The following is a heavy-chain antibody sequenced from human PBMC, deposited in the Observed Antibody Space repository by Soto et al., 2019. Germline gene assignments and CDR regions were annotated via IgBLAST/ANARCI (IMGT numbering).Heavy chain of an antibody. Sequence: GEPLKISCKGSGYTFTDYWIGWVRQLPGKGLEGMGIIYPGDSDTRYSPSFQGHVTITVDKSTNTAYLQWNTLRASDTAMYYCGRHISNFRYYYCAMDVWGQGTTVTVSS. CDR2: IYPGDSDT. J-gene: IGHJ6*02. D-gene: IGHD4-4*01. CDR3: GRHISNFRYYYCAMDV. CDR1: GYTFTDYW. V-gene: IGHV5-51*01.